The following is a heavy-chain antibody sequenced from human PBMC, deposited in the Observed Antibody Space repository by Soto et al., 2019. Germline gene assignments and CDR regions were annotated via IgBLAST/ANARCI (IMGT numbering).Heavy chain of an antibody. Sequence: QVQLVESGGGVVQPGRSLRLSCAASGFTFSSYGMHWVRQAPGKGLEWVAVISYDGSNKYYADSVKGRFTISRDNSKNTLYLQMNSLRAEDTAVYYCAKDRWDIVVVTATSWFDPWGQGTLVTVSS. CDR1: GFTFSSYG. D-gene: IGHD2-21*02. J-gene: IGHJ5*02. CDR2: ISYDGSNK. CDR3: AKDRWDIVVVTATSWFDP. V-gene: IGHV3-30*18.